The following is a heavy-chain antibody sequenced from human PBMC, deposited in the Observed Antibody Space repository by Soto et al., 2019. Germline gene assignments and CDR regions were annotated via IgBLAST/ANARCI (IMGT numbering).Heavy chain of an antibody. J-gene: IGHJ4*02. D-gene: IGHD3-10*01. Sequence: QVQLVQSGAELKKPGSSVKVSCKASGDTFSGYPINWVRQAPGEGLAWMGRIIPVFGTTNDAQRFEGRVTFTADESTNTAYTELRGLLSEDTAVYYCARDGGFGELKYWGPGTLVTVSS. CDR3: ARDGGFGELKY. V-gene: IGHV1-69*18. CDR1: GDTFSGYP. CDR2: IIPVFGTT.